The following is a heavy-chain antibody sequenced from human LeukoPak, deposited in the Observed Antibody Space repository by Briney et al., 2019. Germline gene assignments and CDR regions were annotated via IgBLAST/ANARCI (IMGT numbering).Heavy chain of an antibody. CDR1: GYTFTGYY. J-gene: IGHJ6*03. CDR3: ARGGSYYDSSGYSYYYYYMDV. D-gene: IGHD3-22*01. CDR2: INPNSGGT. V-gene: IGHV1-2*02. Sequence: GASVKVSCKASGYTFTGYYMHWVRQAPGQGLEWMGWINPNSGGTNYAQKFQGRVTMTRDTSISTAYMELSRLRSDDTAVYYCARGGSYYDSSGYSYYYYYMDVWGKGTTVTVSS.